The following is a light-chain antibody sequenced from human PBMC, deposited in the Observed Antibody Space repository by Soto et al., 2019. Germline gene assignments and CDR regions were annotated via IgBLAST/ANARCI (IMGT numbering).Light chain of an antibody. J-gene: IGKJ4*01. Sequence: EIVLTQSPGTLSLSPGEGATLSCRASQSVSSSSLTWYQQKRGQAPRLLIYGASTRATGIPDRFSGSGSGTDFTLTISRLEPEDFAVYYCNQYHSSCTFGGGTKVEIK. CDR2: GAS. CDR1: QSVSSSS. V-gene: IGKV3-20*01. CDR3: NQYHSSCT.